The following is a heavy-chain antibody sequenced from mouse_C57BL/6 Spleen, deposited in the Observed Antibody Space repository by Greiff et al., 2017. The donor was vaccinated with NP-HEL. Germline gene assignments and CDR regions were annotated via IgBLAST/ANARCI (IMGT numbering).Heavy chain of an antibody. CDR1: GYAFTNYL. Sequence: QVQLQQSGAELVRPGTSVKVSCKASGYAFTNYLIEWVKQRPGQGLEWIGVINPGSGGTNYNEKFKGKATLTADKSSSTAYMQLSSLTSEDSAVYFSARENYGIYAMDYWGQGTSVTVSS. CDR2: INPGSGGT. D-gene: IGHD1-1*01. CDR3: ARENYGIYAMDY. J-gene: IGHJ4*01. V-gene: IGHV1-54*01.